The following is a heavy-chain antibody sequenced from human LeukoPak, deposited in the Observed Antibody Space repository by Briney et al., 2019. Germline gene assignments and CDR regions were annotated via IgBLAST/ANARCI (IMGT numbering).Heavy chain of an antibody. CDR1: GFTFSSYE. D-gene: IGHD6-13*01. Sequence: GGSLRLSCAASGFTFSSYEMNWVRQAPGKGLEWVSYISSSGSTIYYADSVKGRFTISRDNAKNSLYLQMNSLRAEDTAVYYCAREYSSSWYVPYYFDYWGQGTLATVSS. V-gene: IGHV3-48*03. CDR2: ISSSGSTI. J-gene: IGHJ4*02. CDR3: AREYSSSWYVPYYFDY.